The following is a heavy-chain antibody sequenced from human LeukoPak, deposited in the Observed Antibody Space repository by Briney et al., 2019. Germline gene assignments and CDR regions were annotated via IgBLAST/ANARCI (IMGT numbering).Heavy chain of an antibody. V-gene: IGHV3-64*04. Sequence: GGSLRLSCSASGFTFSNYPMHWVRQAPGKGLEYVSVVNTNGGATYYADSVKGRSTISRDNSKNTLYLQMNSLRAEDTAVYYCAKGSAGGRPYYFDYWGQGTLVPVSS. CDR2: VNTNGGAT. D-gene: IGHD6-13*01. J-gene: IGHJ4*02. CDR1: GFTFSNYP. CDR3: AKGSAGGRPYYFDY.